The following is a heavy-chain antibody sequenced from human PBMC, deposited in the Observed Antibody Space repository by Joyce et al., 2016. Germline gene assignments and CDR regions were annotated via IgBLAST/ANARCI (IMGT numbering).Heavy chain of an antibody. Sequence: QVHLVESGGGVVQPGRSLRLSCAASGFTFSRYAMHWVRQAPGKGLEWVTVIPYEGSNKDYADSVKGRFTISRDNSKNTLYLQMNSLRPEDTAMYYCAKDFFESSGGYCAFDMWGQGTMVTVSP. D-gene: IGHD3-22*01. V-gene: IGHV3-30-3*01. CDR1: GFTFSRYA. J-gene: IGHJ3*02. CDR2: IPYEGSNK. CDR3: AKDFFESSGGYCAFDM.